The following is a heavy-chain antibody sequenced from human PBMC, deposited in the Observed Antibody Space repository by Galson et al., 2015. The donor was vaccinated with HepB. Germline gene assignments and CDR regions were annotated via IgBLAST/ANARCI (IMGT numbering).Heavy chain of an antibody. J-gene: IGHJ6*03. CDR3: ARRIVVVPAAIAGYYMDV. CDR2: ISGSGGST. Sequence: SLRLSCAASGFTFSSYAMSWVRQAPGKGLEWVSAISGSGGSTYYADSVKGRSTISRDNSKNTLYLQMNSLRAEDTAVYYCARRIVVVPAAIAGYYMDVWGKGTTVTVSS. CDR1: GFTFSSYA. D-gene: IGHD2-2*01. V-gene: IGHV3-23*01.